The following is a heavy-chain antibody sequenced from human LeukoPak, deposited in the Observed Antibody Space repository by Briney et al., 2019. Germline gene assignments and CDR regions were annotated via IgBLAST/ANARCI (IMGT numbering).Heavy chain of an antibody. D-gene: IGHD3-22*01. CDR1: GYTFTGYY. V-gene: IGHV1-2*02. CDR3: ASDRSNYYYDSSVYPNAFDY. Sequence: ASVKVSCKASGYTFTGYYMHWVRQAPGQGLEWMGWINPNSGGTNYAQKFQGRVTMTRDTSISTAYMELSRLRSDDTAVYYCASDRSNYYYDSSVYPNAFDYWGQGTLVTVSS. J-gene: IGHJ4*02. CDR2: INPNSGGT.